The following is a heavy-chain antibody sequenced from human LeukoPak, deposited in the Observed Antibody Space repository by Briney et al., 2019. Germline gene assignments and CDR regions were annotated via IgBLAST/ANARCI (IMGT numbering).Heavy chain of an antibody. Sequence: SETLSLTCTVSGGSISSYYWSWLRQPPGKGLEWIGYIYYSGSTNYNPSLKSRVTISVDTSKNQFSLKLSSVTAADTAVYYCAREFAARPNWFDPWGQGTLVTVSS. CDR2: IYYSGST. J-gene: IGHJ5*02. CDR1: GGSISSYY. CDR3: AREFAARPNWFDP. V-gene: IGHV4-59*01. D-gene: IGHD2-15*01.